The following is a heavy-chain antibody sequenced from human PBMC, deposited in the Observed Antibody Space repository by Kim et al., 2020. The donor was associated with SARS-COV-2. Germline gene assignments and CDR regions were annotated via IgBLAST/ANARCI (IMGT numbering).Heavy chain of an antibody. J-gene: IGHJ4*02. V-gene: IGHV3-7*03. CDR3: ARERVRGDKGYGDFDS. Sequence: GGSLRLSCVASGFPFSAYYMTWVRQAPGKGLEWVANINEDGSVQRYGDSVKGRFTISRDNAKNSLSQQMDSLRAEDTALYYCARERVRGDKGYGDFDSWGQGPRVTISS. D-gene: IGHD4-17*01. CDR1: GFPFSAYY. CDR2: INEDGSVQ.